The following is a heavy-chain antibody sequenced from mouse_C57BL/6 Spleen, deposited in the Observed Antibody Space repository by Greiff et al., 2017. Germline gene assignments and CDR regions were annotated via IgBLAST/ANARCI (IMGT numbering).Heavy chain of an antibody. D-gene: IGHD2-4*01. J-gene: IGHJ1*03. Sequence: QVQLQQPGAELVRPGSSVKLSCKASGYTFTSYWMHWVKQRPIQGLEWIGNIDPSDSATHYNQKFKDKATLTVDKSSSTAYMQLSSLTSEDSAVYYCAREDDYGGYFDGWGTGTTVTVSS. CDR3: AREDDYGGYFDG. V-gene: IGHV1-52*01. CDR2: IDPSDSAT. CDR1: GYTFTSYW.